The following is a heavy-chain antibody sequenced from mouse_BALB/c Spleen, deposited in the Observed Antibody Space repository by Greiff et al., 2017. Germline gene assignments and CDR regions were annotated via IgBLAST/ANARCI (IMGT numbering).Heavy chain of an antibody. D-gene: IGHD1-1*01. J-gene: IGHJ3*01. Sequence: DVQLQESGPGLVKPSQSLSLTCTVTGYSITSDYAWNWIRQFPGNKLEWMGYISYSGSTSYNPSLKSRISITRDTSKNQFFLQLNSVTTEDTATYYCARDYYGSRTFAYWGQGTLVTVSA. CDR1: GYSITSDYA. V-gene: IGHV3-2*02. CDR3: ARDYYGSRTFAY. CDR2: ISYSGST.